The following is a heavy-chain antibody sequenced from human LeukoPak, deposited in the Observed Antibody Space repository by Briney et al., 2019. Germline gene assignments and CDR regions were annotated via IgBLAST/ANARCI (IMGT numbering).Heavy chain of an antibody. CDR2: ISSSSSYI. J-gene: IGHJ3*02. CDR1: GFTFSSYS. CDR3: VGKDWLLSHDALNI. V-gene: IGHV3-21*01. D-gene: IGHD3-9*01. Sequence: GGSLRLSCAASGFTFSSYSMNWVRQAPGKGLEWVSSISSSSSYIYYADPVKGRFTISRDNAKKSLYLQMDSLRAEDTAVYYCVGKDWLLSHDALNIWGQGTMVTVSS.